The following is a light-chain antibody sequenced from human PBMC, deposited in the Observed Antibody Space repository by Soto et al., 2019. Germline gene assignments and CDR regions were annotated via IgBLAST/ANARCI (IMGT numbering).Light chain of an antibody. CDR1: QSVSSSY. CDR2: GAS. Sequence: DIVLTQSPGTLSLSPGERATLSCRASQSVSSSYLAWYQQKPGQAPRLLIYGASSRATGIPDRFSGSGSGTDFTLTISRLEPEDFAVYYCHQYGSSPRTFGQGTKVDI. CDR3: HQYGSSPRT. J-gene: IGKJ1*01. V-gene: IGKV3-20*01.